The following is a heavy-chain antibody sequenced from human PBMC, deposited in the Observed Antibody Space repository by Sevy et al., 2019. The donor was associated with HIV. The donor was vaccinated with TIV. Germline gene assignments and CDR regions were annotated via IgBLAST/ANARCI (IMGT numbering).Heavy chain of an antibody. CDR1: GYTFASEG. Sequence: ASVKVSCKASGYTFASEGISWVRQAPGQGLERLGWIGAYNGNANSAQKLQGRVTMTTDTSTSTAYMELSSLRSDDTAIYYCARVPTYYYGSATYFESWGQGTLVTVSS. CDR2: IGAYNGNA. J-gene: IGHJ4*02. D-gene: IGHD3-10*01. V-gene: IGHV1-18*01. CDR3: ARVPTYYYGSATYFES.